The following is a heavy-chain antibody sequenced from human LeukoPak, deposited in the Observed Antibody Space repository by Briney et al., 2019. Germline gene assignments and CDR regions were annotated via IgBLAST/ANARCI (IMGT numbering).Heavy chain of an antibody. CDR1: GYTFTSYG. Sequence: ASVKVSCKASGYTFTSYGISWVRQAPGQGLEWMGWISAYNGNTNYAQKLQGRVTMTRDTSISTAYMELSRLRSDDTAVYYCARVSRWLQFFDYWGQGIPVTVSS. V-gene: IGHV1-18*01. D-gene: IGHD5-24*01. CDR3: ARVSRWLQFFDY. J-gene: IGHJ4*02. CDR2: ISAYNGNT.